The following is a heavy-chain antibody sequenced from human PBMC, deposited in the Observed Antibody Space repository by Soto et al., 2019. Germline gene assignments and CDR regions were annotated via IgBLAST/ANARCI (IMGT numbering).Heavy chain of an antibody. CDR2: ISYDGSNK. CDR3: ARDGDCGGDCSWGH. J-gene: IGHJ4*02. CDR1: GFTFSSYA. D-gene: IGHD2-21*02. V-gene: IGHV3-30-3*01. Sequence: QVQLVESGGGVVQPGRSLRLSCAASGFTFSSYAMHWVPQAPGKGLEWVAVISYDGSNKYYADSVKGRFTISRDNSKNTLYLQMNSLRAEDTAVYYCARDGDCGGDCSWGHWGQGTLVTVSS.